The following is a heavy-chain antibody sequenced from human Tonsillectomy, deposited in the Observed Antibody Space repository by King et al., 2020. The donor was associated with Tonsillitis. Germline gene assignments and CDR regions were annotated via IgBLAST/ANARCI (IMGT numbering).Heavy chain of an antibody. CDR2: ISGSGGST. J-gene: IGHJ4*02. V-gene: IGHV3-23*04. CDR1: GFTFSSYA. CDR3: AQGGETMWYCSGGSCYPFDY. Sequence: VQLVESGGGLVQPGGSLRLSCAASGFTFSSYAMSWVRQAPGKGLEWVSTISGSGGSTYYADSVKGRFTISRDNSKNTLYLQMNSLRAEDTAVYYCAQGGETMWYCSGGSCYPFDYWGQGTLVTVSS. D-gene: IGHD2-15*01.